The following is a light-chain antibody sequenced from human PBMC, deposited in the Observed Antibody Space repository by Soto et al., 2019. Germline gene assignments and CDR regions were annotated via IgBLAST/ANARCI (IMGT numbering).Light chain of an antibody. CDR1: QSISSW. CDR3: QQYNDYPLT. J-gene: IGKJ4*01. V-gene: IGKV1-5*03. Sequence: DIQMTQSPSTLSASVGDRVTITCRASQSISSWLAWYQQKPVKAPNLLIYEASTLESGVSSRFSGSGSGTEFTLTISSLQPDDFASYYCQQYNDYPLTFGGGTKVDIK. CDR2: EAS.